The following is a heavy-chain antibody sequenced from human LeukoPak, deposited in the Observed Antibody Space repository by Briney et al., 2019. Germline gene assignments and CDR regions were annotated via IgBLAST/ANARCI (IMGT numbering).Heavy chain of an antibody. D-gene: IGHD4-17*01. CDR2: IYYSGST. V-gene: IGHV4-61*01. J-gene: IGHJ4*02. Sequence: SETLSLTCTVSGGSVSSGSYYWSWIRQPPGKGLEWIGYIYYSGSTNYNPSLKSRVTISVDTSKNQFSLKLSSVTAADTAVYYCARDPGGDYVRGYFDYWGQGTLVTVSS. CDR1: GGSVSSGSYY. CDR3: ARDPGGDYVRGYFDY.